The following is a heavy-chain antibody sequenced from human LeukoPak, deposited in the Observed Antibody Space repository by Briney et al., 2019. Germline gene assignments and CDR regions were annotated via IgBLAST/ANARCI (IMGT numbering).Heavy chain of an antibody. D-gene: IGHD2-2*01. CDR2: IYPGDSDT. Sequence: GESLKISCKGSGYSFPRYWIGWVRQMPGKGLEWMGIIYPGDSDTRYSPSFQGQVTISADKSISTAYLQWRSLKASDTAMYYFARSWGYCSSSRCYFDYWGQGTLVNGSS. CDR1: GYSFPRYW. J-gene: IGHJ4*03. V-gene: IGHV5-51*01. CDR3: ARSWGYCSSSRCYFDY.